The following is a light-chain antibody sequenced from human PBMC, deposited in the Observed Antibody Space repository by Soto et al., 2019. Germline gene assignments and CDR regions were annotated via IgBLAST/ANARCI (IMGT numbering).Light chain of an antibody. V-gene: IGLV1-40*01. CDR1: SSKIGAGYD. CDR2: GNS. Sequence: QSVLTQPPSVSGAPGRRVPISGTGGSSKIGAGYDVHWNQQLPGTAPKLLIYGNSNRPSGVPDRFSGSKSGTSASLAITGLQAEDEADYYCQSYDSSLSGWVFGGGTKVTVL. J-gene: IGLJ3*02. CDR3: QSYDSSLSGWV.